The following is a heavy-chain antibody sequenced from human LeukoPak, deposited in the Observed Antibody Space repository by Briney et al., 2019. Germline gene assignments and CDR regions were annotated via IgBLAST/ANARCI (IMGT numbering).Heavy chain of an antibody. CDR1: GFTFSSYA. Sequence: GGSLRLSCAASGFTFSSYAMHWVRQAPGKGLEWVAVISYDGSNKYYADSVKGRFTISRDNSKNTLYLQMNSLRAEDTAVYYCARGCCVGATGYYFDYWGQGTLVTVSS. D-gene: IGHD1-26*01. V-gene: IGHV3-30*04. CDR2: ISYDGSNK. J-gene: IGHJ4*02. CDR3: ARGCCVGATGYYFDY.